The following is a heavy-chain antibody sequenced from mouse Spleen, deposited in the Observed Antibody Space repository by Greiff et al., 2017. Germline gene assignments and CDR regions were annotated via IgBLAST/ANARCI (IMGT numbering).Heavy chain of an antibody. D-gene: IGHD2-4*01. CDR1: GFNIKDTY. V-gene: IGHV14-3*02. J-gene: IGHJ2*01. Sequence: EVQRVESGAELVKPGASVKLSCTASGFNIKDTYMHWVKQRPEQGLEWIGRIDPANGNTKYDPKFQGKATITADTSSNTAYLQLSSLTSEDTAVYYCAREIRRGFDYWGQGTTLTVSS. CDR2: IDPANGNT. CDR3: AREIRRGFDY.